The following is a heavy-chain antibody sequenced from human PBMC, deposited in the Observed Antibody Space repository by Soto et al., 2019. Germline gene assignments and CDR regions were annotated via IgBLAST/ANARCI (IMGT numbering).Heavy chain of an antibody. J-gene: IGHJ6*02. D-gene: IGHD6-19*01. CDR1: GFTFSSYW. CDR2: INSDGSST. CDR3: ARDIAVAGTGGMDV. Sequence: EVPLVESGGGLVQPGGSLRLSCAASGFTFSSYWMHWVRQAPGKGLVWVSRINSDGSSTSYADSVKGRYTISRDNAXNTLYLQMNSLRAEDTAVYYCARDIAVAGTGGMDVWGQGTTVTVSS. V-gene: IGHV3-74*01.